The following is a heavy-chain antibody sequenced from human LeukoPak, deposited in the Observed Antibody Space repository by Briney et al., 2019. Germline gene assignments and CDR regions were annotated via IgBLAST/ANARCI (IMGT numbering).Heavy chain of an antibody. Sequence: GGSLRLSCADSGFTVDSNYLSWVRQAPGKGLEWVSTIYTGGNTYYAASVKGRFTISRDFSKNTVFLHVNSLRAEDTAMYYCARGDDSGYYDYFDYWGQGALVTVSS. CDR3: ARGDDSGYYDYFDY. CDR2: IYTGGNT. CDR1: GFTVDSNY. J-gene: IGHJ4*02. V-gene: IGHV3-53*01. D-gene: IGHD3-22*01.